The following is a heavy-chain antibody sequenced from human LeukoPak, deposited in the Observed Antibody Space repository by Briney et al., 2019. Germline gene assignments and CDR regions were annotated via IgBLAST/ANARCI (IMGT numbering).Heavy chain of an antibody. D-gene: IGHD6-19*01. CDR1: GFTFSSYA. CDR2: ISGSGGST. V-gene: IGHV3-23*01. CDR3: AKDQGYSSAWYSRDGFDM. J-gene: IGHJ3*02. Sequence: GGSLRLSCAASGFTFSSYAMSWVRQAPGKGLEWVSAISGSGGSTYYADSVKGRFTISRDNSKNTLYLQMNSLRAEDTAVYYCAKDQGYSSAWYSRDGFDMWGQGTMVTVSS.